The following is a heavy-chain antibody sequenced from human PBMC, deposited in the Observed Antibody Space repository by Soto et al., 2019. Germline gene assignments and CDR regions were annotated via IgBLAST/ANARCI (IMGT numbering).Heavy chain of an antibody. J-gene: IGHJ3*02. CDR1: GGSISSYY. CDR3: ARDPYYYDSSGYYDAFDI. D-gene: IGHD3-22*01. CDR2: IYYSGST. V-gene: IGHV4-59*12. Sequence: PSETLSLTCTVSGGSISSYYWSWIRQPPGKGLEWIGYIYYSGSTYYNPSLKSRVTISVDTSKNQFSLKLSSVTAADTAVYYCARDPYYYDSSGYYDAFDIWGQGTMVTVSS.